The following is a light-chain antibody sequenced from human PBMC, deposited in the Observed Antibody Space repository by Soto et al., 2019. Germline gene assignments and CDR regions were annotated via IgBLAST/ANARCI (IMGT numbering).Light chain of an antibody. Sequence: EILFTPSPGTPSFSPGGKAPPPPRASQSVRSSYFAWYQQKPGQAPRLLIFGASTRAPGIPDRFSGSGSGTDFTLAISKLEPEDFALFYCQQYGNSPLTFGGGTKVDIK. CDR3: QQYGNSPLT. CDR2: GAS. CDR1: QSVRSSY. J-gene: IGKJ4*01. V-gene: IGKV3-20*01.